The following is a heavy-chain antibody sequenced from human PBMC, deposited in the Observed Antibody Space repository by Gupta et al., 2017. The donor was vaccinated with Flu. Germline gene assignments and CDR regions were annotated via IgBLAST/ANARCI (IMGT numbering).Heavy chain of an antibody. CDR1: GFTFDDYT. J-gene: IGHJ3*02. Sequence: EVQLVDSGGGLVQPGRSLRLSCAASGFTFDDYTMHWVRQAPGKGLEWVSGISWNSDNIDYADSVKGRFTISRDNAKNSLYLQMNSLRVEDTALYYCAKGLRDGYNFDAFNIWGQGTLVTVSS. V-gene: IGHV3-9*01. D-gene: IGHD5-12*01. CDR2: ISWNSDNI. CDR3: AKGLRDGYNFDAFNI.